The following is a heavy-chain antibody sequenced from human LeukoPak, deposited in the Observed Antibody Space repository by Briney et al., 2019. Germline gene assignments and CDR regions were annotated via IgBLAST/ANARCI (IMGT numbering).Heavy chain of an antibody. Sequence: QAGGSLRLSCAASGFTFSSYWMNWVRQAPGKGLVWVSRISNDGSSTNYADSVKGRFTISRDNAKNTLYLQMNSLRAEDTAVYYCAREGSSGYSGYFDLWGRGTLVTVSS. CDR3: AREGSSGYSGYFDL. CDR2: ISNDGSST. D-gene: IGHD3-22*01. V-gene: IGHV3-74*01. CDR1: GFTFSSYW. J-gene: IGHJ2*01.